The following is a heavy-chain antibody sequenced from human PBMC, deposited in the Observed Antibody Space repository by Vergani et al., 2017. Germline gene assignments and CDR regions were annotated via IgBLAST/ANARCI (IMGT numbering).Heavy chain of an antibody. CDR3: AMLQVIVGATTYYYGMDV. Sequence: VQLVQSGAEVKKTGATVKISCKVSGYTFTDYYMHWVQQAPGKGLEWMGLVDPEDGETIYAEKFQGRVTITADTSTDTAYMELSSLRSEDTAVYYCAMLQVIVGATTYYYGMDVWGQGTTVTVSS. J-gene: IGHJ6*02. CDR1: GYTFTDYY. CDR2: VDPEDGET. V-gene: IGHV1-69-2*01. D-gene: IGHD1-26*01.